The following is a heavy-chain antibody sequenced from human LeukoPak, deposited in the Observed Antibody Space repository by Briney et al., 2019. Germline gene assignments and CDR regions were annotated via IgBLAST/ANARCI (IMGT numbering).Heavy chain of an antibody. V-gene: IGHV3-23*01. CDR1: GFTFSSYV. CDR2: ISGGGGST. CDR3: AKGGYCSSTSCYVGWFDP. J-gene: IGHJ5*02. Sequence: RAGGSLRLSCAASGFTFSSYVMNWVRQAPGKGLEGVSVISGGGGSTYYADSVKGRFTISRDNYKNTLFLQMNSLRAEDTAVYYCAKGGYCSSTSCYVGWFDPWGQGTLVTVSS. D-gene: IGHD2-2*01.